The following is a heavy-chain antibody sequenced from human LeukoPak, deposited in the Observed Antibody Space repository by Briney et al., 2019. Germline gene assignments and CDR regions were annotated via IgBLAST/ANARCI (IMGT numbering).Heavy chain of an antibody. V-gene: IGHV1-18*01. D-gene: IGHD6-13*01. J-gene: IGHJ4*02. Sequence: GASVKVSCKASGYTFTSYGISWVRQAPGQGLEWMGWISAYNGNTNCAQKLQGRVTMATDTSTSTAYMEPRSLRSDDTAVYYCARVIAAAGTDYFDYWGQGTLVTVSS. CDR2: ISAYNGNT. CDR1: GYTFTSYG. CDR3: ARVIAAAGTDYFDY.